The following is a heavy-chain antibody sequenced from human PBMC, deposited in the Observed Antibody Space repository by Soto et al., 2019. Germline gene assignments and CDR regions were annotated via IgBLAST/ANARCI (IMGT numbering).Heavy chain of an antibody. J-gene: IGHJ5*02. CDR2: ISHSGSST. CDR1: GVTFSNYA. V-gene: IGHV3-23*01. Sequence: EVQFLESGGGLVQPGGSLRLSCAASGVTFSNYAMNWVRQAPGKGLEWVSGISHSGSSTYYGDSVKGRFTISRDNSKNTLFLQMNSLTAEDTAVYYCAKGSWVHHGSEGGNWLDPWGQGTLVTVSS. CDR3: AKGSWVHHGSEGGNWLDP. D-gene: IGHD3-10*01.